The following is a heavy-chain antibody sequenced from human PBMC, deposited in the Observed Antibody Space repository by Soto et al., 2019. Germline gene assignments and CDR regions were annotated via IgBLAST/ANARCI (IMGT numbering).Heavy chain of an antibody. D-gene: IGHD4-17*01. V-gene: IGHV1-69*05. Sequence: ASVKVSCKASGGTFSSYAISWVRQAPGQGLEWMGGIIPTFGTANYAQKFQGRVTMTTDASTSTAYMELSSLRSDDTAVYYCARRMQGDYEKFDPWGQGTLVTVSS. CDR2: IIPTFGTA. J-gene: IGHJ5*02. CDR1: GGTFSSYA. CDR3: ARRMQGDYEKFDP.